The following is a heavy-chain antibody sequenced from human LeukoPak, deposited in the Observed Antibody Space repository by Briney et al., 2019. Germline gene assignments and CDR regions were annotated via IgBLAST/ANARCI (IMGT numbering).Heavy chain of an antibody. V-gene: IGHV3-30-3*01. CDR1: GFTFSSYA. D-gene: IGHD3-3*01. CDR2: ISYDGSNK. J-gene: IGHJ5*02. Sequence: GGSLRLSCAASGFTFSSYAMHWVRQAPGKGLEWVAVISYDGSNKYYADSVKGRFTISRDNSKNTLYLQMNSLRAEDTAVYYCARGEKPYYDFWSGYYPPFWFDPWGQGTLVTVSS. CDR3: ARGEKPYYDFWSGYYPPFWFDP.